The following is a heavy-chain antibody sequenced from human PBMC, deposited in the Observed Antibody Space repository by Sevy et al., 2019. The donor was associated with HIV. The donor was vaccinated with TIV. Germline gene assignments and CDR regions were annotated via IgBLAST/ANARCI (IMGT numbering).Heavy chain of an antibody. CDR3: ALERLSSDVAEYFQN. D-gene: IGHD1-1*01. Sequence: GGSLRLSCAASGFTFSRYSMHWVRQAPGKGLEWVATISFDASDKHYADSVKGRFTISRDNFQNSLFLQMNSLRPEDTAVYYCALERLSSDVAEYFQNWGQGTLVTVSS. CDR1: GFTFSRYS. V-gene: IGHV3-30*04. CDR2: ISFDASDK. J-gene: IGHJ1*01.